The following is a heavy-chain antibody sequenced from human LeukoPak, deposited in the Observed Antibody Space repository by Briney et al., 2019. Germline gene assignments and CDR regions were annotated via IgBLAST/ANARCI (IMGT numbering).Heavy chain of an antibody. V-gene: IGHV1-69*05. CDR2: IIPIFGTA. CDR3: ARDNYAGANWFDP. J-gene: IGHJ5*02. Sequence: ASVKVSCKASGGTFSSYAISWVRQAPGQGLEWMGGIIPIFGTANYAQKFQGRVTITTDESTSTAYMELSSLRSEDTAVYYCARDNYAGANWFDPWGQGTLVTVSS. D-gene: IGHD1-7*01. CDR1: GGTFSSYA.